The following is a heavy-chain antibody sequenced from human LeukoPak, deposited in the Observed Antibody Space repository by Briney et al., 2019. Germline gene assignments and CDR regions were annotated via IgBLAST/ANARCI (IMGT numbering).Heavy chain of an antibody. CDR1: GYTFASYD. CDR2: MNPNSGNT. V-gene: IGHV1-8*01. CDR3: ARGYYYYGMDV. J-gene: IGHJ6*02. Sequence: ASVKVSCKASGYTFASYDINWVRQATGQGLEWMGWMNPNSGNTGYAQKFQDRVTMTRNTSISTAYMELSSLRSEDTAVYYCARGYYYYGMDVWGQGTTVTVSS.